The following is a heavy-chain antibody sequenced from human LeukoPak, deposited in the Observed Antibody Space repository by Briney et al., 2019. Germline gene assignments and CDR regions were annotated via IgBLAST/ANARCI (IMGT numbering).Heavy chain of an antibody. CDR3: AKAPVTSCRGAFCYPFDY. D-gene: IGHD2-15*01. CDR2: MSSSDDGR. J-gene: IGHJ4*02. V-gene: IGHV3-23*01. CDR1: GFTFSNAW. Sequence: PPEGSQRLSCAASGFTFSNAWMSWVRQAPGKGLEWVSAMSSSDDGRYYAASVRGRFTISRDTSRSTLYLQMNSLRAEDAAVYYCAKAPVTSCRGAFCYPFDYWGQGTLVTVSS.